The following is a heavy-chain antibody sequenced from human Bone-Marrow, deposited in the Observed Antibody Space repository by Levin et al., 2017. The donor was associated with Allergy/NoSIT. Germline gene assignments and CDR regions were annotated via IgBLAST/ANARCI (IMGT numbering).Heavy chain of an antibody. CDR3: ARGKNSGDI. J-gene: IGHJ3*02. CDR1: GFIFSSYW. CDR2: INSDGSTT. V-gene: IGHV3-74*01. D-gene: IGHD6-19*01. Sequence: PGGSLILSFSSSGFIFSSYWMHWVRQAPGKGLVWVSRINSDGSTTSYADSVKGRFTISRDNAKNTLYLQMNSLRAEDTAVYYCARGKNSGDIWGQGTMVTVSS.